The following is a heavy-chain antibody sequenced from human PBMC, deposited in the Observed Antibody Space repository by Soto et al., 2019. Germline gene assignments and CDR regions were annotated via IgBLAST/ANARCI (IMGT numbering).Heavy chain of an antibody. V-gene: IGHV3-23*01. J-gene: IGHJ4*02. CDR1: GFTFSSYA. Sequence: EVQLLESGGGLVQPGGSLRLSCAASGFTFSSYAMSWVRQAPGKGLEWVSAISGSGGSTYYADSVKGRFTISRDNSKNTLYLQMNSLRAEDTAVYYXAKDHYIWGSYRHPFDYWGQGTLVTVSS. CDR2: ISGSGGST. CDR3: AKDHYIWGSYRHPFDY. D-gene: IGHD3-16*02.